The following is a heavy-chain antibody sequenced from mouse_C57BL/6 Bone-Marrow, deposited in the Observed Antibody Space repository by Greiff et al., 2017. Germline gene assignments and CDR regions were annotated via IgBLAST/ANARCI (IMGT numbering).Heavy chain of an antibody. CDR1: GYSITSGYY. CDR3: ASLDSAGYNFDY. J-gene: IGHJ2*01. CDR2: ISYDGSN. V-gene: IGHV3-6*01. D-gene: IGHD3-2*02. Sequence: EVKLQESGPGLVKPSQSLSLTCSVTGYSITSGYYWNWIRQFPGNKLEWMGYISYDGSNNYNPSLKNRISITRDTSKNQFFLKWNSVTTEDTATYYCASLDSAGYNFDYWGQGTTLTVSS.